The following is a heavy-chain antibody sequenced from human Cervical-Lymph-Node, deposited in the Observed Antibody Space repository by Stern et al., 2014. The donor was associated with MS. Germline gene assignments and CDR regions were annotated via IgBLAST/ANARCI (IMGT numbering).Heavy chain of an antibody. CDR2: ISGSSGDT. CDR3: ASPNDYSNYVPFDS. D-gene: IGHD4-11*01. J-gene: IGHJ4*02. V-gene: IGHV3-23*04. Sequence: EVQLEESGGGLVQPGWSLRLSCAASGFTFSSYSMSWVRQAPGKGLEWVSAISGSSGDTYYADSVKGRFTISRDNSKNTLYLQMNSLRVEDTALYYCASPNDYSNYVPFDSWGQGTLVTVSS. CDR1: GFTFSSYS.